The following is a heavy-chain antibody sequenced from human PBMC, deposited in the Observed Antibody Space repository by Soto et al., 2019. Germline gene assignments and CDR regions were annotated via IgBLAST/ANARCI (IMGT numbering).Heavy chain of an antibody. V-gene: IGHV1-8*01. CDR1: GYTFTSYD. D-gene: IGHD4-17*01. CDR2: MNPNSGNT. Sequence: QVQLVQSGAEVKKPGASVKVSCKASGYTFTSYDINWVRQATGQGLEWMGWMNPNSGNTGYAQKFQGRVTMTGNTSISTAYMGLSGLRSEDTAVYYCSGWDYGDYVQPAFDVWGQGTMVTVSS. J-gene: IGHJ3*01. CDR3: SGWDYGDYVQPAFDV.